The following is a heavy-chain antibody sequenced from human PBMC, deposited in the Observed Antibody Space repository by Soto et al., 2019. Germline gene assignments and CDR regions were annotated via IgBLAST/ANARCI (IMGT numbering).Heavy chain of an antibody. CDR3: TTNYYASGSYSY. V-gene: IGHV3-15*01. Sequence: PXGSLRLSCAASGFTFSNAWMSWVRQAPGKGLEWVGRIKSKTDGGTTDYAAPVKGRFTISRDDSKNTLYLQMNSLKTEDTAVYYCTTNYYASGSYSYWGQGTLVTVSS. D-gene: IGHD3-10*01. CDR2: IKSKTDGGTT. CDR1: GFTFSNAW. J-gene: IGHJ4*02.